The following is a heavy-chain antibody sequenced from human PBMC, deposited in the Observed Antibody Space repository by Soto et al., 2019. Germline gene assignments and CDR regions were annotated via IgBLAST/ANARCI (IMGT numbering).Heavy chain of an antibody. D-gene: IGHD2-2*01. CDR1: GLTFSSYA. V-gene: IGHV3-23*01. Sequence: GGSLRLSCAASGLTFSSYAMTWVRQAPGKGLEWVSTISGSGGTTYYADSVKGRFTISRDNSKNTLYLQMNSLRAEDSALYYCAKGEVPATMRSPLDYWGQGTLVTVSS. CDR2: ISGSGGTT. J-gene: IGHJ4*02. CDR3: AKGEVPATMRSPLDY.